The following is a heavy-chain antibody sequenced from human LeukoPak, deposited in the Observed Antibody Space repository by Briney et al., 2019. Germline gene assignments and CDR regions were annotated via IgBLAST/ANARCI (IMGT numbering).Heavy chain of an antibody. V-gene: IGHV4-59*12. D-gene: IGHD3-10*01. Sequence: SETLSLTCTVSGGSISSYYWSWIRQPPGKGLEWIGYIYYSGSTNYNPSLKSRVTISVDTSKNQFSLKLSSVTAADTAVYYCASITMVRGVIGYYYYYMDVWGKGTTVTISS. CDR3: ASITMVRGVIGYYYYYMDV. CDR2: IYYSGST. CDR1: GGSISSYY. J-gene: IGHJ6*03.